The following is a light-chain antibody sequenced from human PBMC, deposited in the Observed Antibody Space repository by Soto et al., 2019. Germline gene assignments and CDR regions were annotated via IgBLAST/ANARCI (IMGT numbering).Light chain of an antibody. V-gene: IGLV2-14*01. CDR2: DVS. CDR3: SSYTSSSTLYG. CDR1: SSDVGGYNY. J-gene: IGLJ1*01. Sequence: QSVLTQPASVSGSPGQSITISCTGTSSDVGGYNYVSWYQQHTGKAPKLMIYDVSNRPSGVSNRFSGSKSGNTASLTISGLQAEDEADYYCSSYTSSSTLYGFGTGTKLTVL.